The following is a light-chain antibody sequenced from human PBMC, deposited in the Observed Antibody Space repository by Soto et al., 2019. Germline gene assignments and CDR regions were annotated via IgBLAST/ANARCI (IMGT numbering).Light chain of an antibody. V-gene: IGKV3-20*01. Sequence: ESVLTQSPGTLSFSPGERATLSCRASQSVSSSYLAWYQQKPGQAPRLLIYGASSRVTGIPDRFSGSGSGTDFTLTISRLEPEDFAVYYCQQYGSSPQTFGQGTKV. CDR3: QQYGSSPQT. J-gene: IGKJ1*01. CDR2: GAS. CDR1: QSVSSSY.